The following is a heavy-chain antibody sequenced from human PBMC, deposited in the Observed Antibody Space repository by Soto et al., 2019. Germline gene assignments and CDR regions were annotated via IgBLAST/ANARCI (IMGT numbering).Heavy chain of an antibody. D-gene: IGHD6-19*01. Sequence: PGESLKSSCKGSGCSLSNRWIHWVRQMRGKGREWMGRIDPGDSVTTYNPSFQGHVTMSGGKSINTPYLQWSSLKPSHTAMSYCDSGGDASGNHAFDGWGLGTMVTV. V-gene: IGHV5-10-1*01. CDR3: DSGGDASGNHAFDG. J-gene: IGHJ3*01. CDR2: IDPGDSVT. CDR1: GCSLSNRW.